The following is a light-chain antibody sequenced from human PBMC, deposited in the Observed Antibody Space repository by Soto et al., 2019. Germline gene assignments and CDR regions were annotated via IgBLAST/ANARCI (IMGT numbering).Light chain of an antibody. Sequence: DIQMTQSPSTLSAYVGDRVTITCRASQYISRWVAWYQQKPGKARKLLIYKAYSLESGVPSRFSGSGSGTEVTRTISSLQPDDFATYYCQQYKSQSTFGQGTNVQIK. V-gene: IGKV1-5*03. CDR3: QQYKSQST. J-gene: IGKJ1*01. CDR1: QYISRW. CDR2: KAY.